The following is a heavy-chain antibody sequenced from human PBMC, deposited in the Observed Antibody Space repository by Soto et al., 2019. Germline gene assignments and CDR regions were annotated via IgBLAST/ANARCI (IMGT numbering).Heavy chain of an antibody. CDR3: AKDRGTMLLVVIWVGYGMVL. Sequence: GGSLRLSCAASGFTFSSYAMSWVRQAPGKGLEWVSAISGSGGSTYYADSVKGRFTISRDNSKNTLYLQMNSLRAEDTAVYYCAKDRGTMLLVVIWVGYGMVLSCQRPTATVFS. CDR1: GFTFSSYA. V-gene: IGHV3-23*01. D-gene: IGHD3-22*01. CDR2: ISGSGGST. J-gene: IGHJ6*02.